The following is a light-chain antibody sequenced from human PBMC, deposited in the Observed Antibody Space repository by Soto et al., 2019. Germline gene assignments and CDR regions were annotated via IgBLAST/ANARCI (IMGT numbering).Light chain of an antibody. J-gene: IGLJ2*01. V-gene: IGLV2-14*03. Sequence: QSALTQPASVSGSPGQTITISCTGTSSDIGLFDYVSWYQQHPGKTPKLTIYDVRDRPSGISDRFSGSKSGNTASLTSSGLQAGDEGDYYCSSYTDYSTLVFGGGTKVTVL. CDR2: DVR. CDR3: SSYTDYSTLV. CDR1: SSDIGLFDY.